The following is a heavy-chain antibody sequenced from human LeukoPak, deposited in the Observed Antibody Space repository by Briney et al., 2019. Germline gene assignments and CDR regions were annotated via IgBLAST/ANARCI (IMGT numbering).Heavy chain of an antibody. J-gene: IGHJ4*02. CDR2: IIPILGIA. D-gene: IGHD6-19*01. Sequence: SVKVSCKASGGTFSSYAISWVRQAPGQGLEWMGRIIPILGIANYAQKFQGRVMITADKSTSTAYMELSSLRSEDTAVYYCAKIAVAGTDFDYWGQGTLVTVSS. V-gene: IGHV1-69*04. CDR3: AKIAVAGTDFDY. CDR1: GGTFSSYA.